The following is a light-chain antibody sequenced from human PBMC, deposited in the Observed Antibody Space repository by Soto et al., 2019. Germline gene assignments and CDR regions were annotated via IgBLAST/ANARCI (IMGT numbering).Light chain of an antibody. CDR3: QQYNSRT. CDR2: KAS. J-gene: IGKJ1*01. V-gene: IGKV1-5*03. CDR1: QSISSR. Sequence: DIQMTQSPSTLSASVGDRVTITCRASQSISSRLAWYQQKPGKAPKLLIYKASSLESGVPSRFSGSGSGTEFTLTISSLQPDDFATYYCQQYNSRTFGQGTKWIS.